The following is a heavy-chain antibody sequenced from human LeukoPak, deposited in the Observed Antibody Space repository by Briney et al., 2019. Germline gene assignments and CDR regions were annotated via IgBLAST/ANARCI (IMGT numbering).Heavy chain of an antibody. Sequence: GASVKVPCKASGYTFTSYYMHWVRQAPGQGLEWMGIINPSGGSTSYAQKFQGRVTMTRDTSMSTVYMELSSLRSEDTAVYYCALIVVVPAAPTRGEFVDYWGQGTLVTVSS. CDR3: ALIVVVPAAPTRGEFVDY. CDR2: INPSGGST. CDR1: GYTFTSYY. D-gene: IGHD2-2*01. V-gene: IGHV1-46*03. J-gene: IGHJ4*02.